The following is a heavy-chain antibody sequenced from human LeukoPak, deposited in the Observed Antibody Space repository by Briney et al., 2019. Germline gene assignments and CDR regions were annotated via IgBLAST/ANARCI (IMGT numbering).Heavy chain of an antibody. V-gene: IGHV3-23*01. J-gene: IGHJ4*02. CDR2: IRGSGSTT. CDR3: AKGGSYYDSRLDY. D-gene: IGHD3-22*01. CDR1: GFTFSSYG. Sequence: GGTLRLSCAASGFTFSSYGMSWVRQAPGKGLEWVSAIRGSGSTTFYADSVKGRFTVSRDNSKNTLYVQMKSLRAEDTAVYYCAKGGSYYDSRLDYWGQGTLVTVSS.